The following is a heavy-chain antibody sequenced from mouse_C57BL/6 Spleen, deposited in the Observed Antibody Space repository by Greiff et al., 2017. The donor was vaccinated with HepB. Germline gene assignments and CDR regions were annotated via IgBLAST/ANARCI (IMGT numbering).Heavy chain of an antibody. Sequence: EVQGVESGGGLVKPGGSLKLSCAASGFTFSDYGMHWVRQAPEKGLEWVAYISSGSSTIYYADTVKGRFTISRDNAKNTLFLQMTSLRSEDTAMYYCARPYYSNHYYAMDYWGQGTSVTVSS. CDR2: ISSGSSTI. CDR1: GFTFSDYG. V-gene: IGHV5-17*01. J-gene: IGHJ4*01. D-gene: IGHD2-5*01. CDR3: ARPYYSNHYYAMDY.